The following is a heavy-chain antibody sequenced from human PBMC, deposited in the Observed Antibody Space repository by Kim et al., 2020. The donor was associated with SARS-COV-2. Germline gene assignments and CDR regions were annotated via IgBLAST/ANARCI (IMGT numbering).Heavy chain of an antibody. CDR3: AKDRRSGYSSSWYGVDWFDP. J-gene: IGHJ5*02. V-gene: IGHV3-23*01. D-gene: IGHD6-13*01. CDR2: ISGSGGST. Sequence: GGSLRLSCAASGFTFSSYAMSWVRQAPGKGLEWVSAISGSGGSTYYADSVKGRFTISRDNSKNTLYLQMNSLRAEDTAAYYCAKDRRSGYSSSWYGVDWFDPWGQGTLVTVSS. CDR1: GFTFSSYA.